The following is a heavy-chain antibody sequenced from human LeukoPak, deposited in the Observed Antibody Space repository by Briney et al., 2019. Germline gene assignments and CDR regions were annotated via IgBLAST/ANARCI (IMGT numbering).Heavy chain of an antibody. Sequence: GASVKVSCKASGYTFTSYGISWVRQAPGQGLEWMGWISAYNGNTNYAQKLQGRVTMTTDTSTSTAYMELRSLRSDDTAVYYCARDPGLLRFLEWLPDYWGQGTLVTVSS. CDR2: ISAYNGNT. CDR1: GYTFTSYG. CDR3: ARDPGLLRFLEWLPDY. D-gene: IGHD3-3*01. V-gene: IGHV1-18*01. J-gene: IGHJ4*02.